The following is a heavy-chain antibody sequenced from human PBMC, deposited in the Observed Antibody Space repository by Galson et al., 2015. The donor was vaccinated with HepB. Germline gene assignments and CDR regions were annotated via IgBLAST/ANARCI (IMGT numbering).Heavy chain of an antibody. CDR2: INPHNGAT. CDR3: TSRRPDY. J-gene: IGHJ4*02. V-gene: IGHV1-2*06. CDR1: GYTFVDYY. Sequence: SCKASGYTFVDYYFHWVRQVSGQRLEWMGRINPHNGATDYAPRFRGRVTFTTDASINTAFLKMNRLTSDDTAGYYCTSRRPDYWGQGTLVTVSS.